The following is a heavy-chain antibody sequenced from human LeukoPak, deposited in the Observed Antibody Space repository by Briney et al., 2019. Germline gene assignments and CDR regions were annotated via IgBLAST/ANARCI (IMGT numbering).Heavy chain of an antibody. V-gene: IGHV4-30-4*01. Sequence: SQTLSLTCTVSGGSISSGDYYWSWIRQPPGKGLEWIGYIYYSGSTYYNPSLKSRVTISVDTSKNQFSLKLSSVTAADTAVYYCARHWYYYDSSGYYSLSYYFDYWGQGTPVTVSS. CDR3: ARHWYYYDSSGYYSLSYYFDY. CDR2: IYYSGST. D-gene: IGHD3-22*01. J-gene: IGHJ4*02. CDR1: GGSISSGDYY.